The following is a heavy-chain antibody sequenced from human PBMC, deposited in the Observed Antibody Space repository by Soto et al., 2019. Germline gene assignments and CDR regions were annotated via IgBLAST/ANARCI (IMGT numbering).Heavy chain of an antibody. J-gene: IGHJ4*02. Sequence: TLSLTCAVSGKSIGSNVWGSWVRQPPGKGLEWIGEVYHNGLTDYNPSLRGRATMSADMSKNQFSLRVTSVTDADTAIYYCARDAALPGEADRFDYWGQGALVTVSS. CDR2: VYHNGLT. D-gene: IGHD2-15*01. CDR3: ARDAALPGEADRFDY. V-gene: IGHV4-4*02. CDR1: GKSIGSNVW.